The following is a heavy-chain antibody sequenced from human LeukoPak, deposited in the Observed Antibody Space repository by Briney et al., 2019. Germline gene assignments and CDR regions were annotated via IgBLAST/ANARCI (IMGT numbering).Heavy chain of an antibody. D-gene: IGHD3-16*01. CDR3: ATADYSDAFDI. CDR1: GHILTELS. CDR2: FDPEDGET. J-gene: IGHJ3*02. V-gene: IGHV1-24*01. Sequence: GASVKVSCKVSGHILTELSMHWVRQAPGKGLEWMGGFDPEDGETIYAQKFQGRVTMTEDTSTDTAYMELSSLRSEDTAVYYCATADYSDAFDIWGQGTMVTVSS.